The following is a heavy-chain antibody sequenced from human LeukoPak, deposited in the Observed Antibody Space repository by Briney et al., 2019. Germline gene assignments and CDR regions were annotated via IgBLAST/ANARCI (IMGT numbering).Heavy chain of an antibody. D-gene: IGHD2-2*01. CDR3: ARVVVPAAIDYYYYYMDV. CDR2: IIPIFGTA. J-gene: IGHJ6*03. CDR1: GGTFSSYA. V-gene: IGHV1-69*05. Sequence: ASVKVSCKASGGTFSSYAISWVRQAPGQGLEWMRGIIPIFGTADYAQKFQGRVTITTDESTSTAYMELSSLRSEDTAVYYCARVVVPAAIDYYYYYMDVWGKGTTVTVSS.